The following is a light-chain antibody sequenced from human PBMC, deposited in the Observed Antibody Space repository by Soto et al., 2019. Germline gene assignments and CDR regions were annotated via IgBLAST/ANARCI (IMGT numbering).Light chain of an antibody. V-gene: IGKV1-8*01. J-gene: IGKJ5*01. Sequence: AIRMTQSPSSLSASTGDRVTITCRASQGISSYLAWYQQKPGKAPKLLIYAASTLQSGVPSRFSGSGSGTDFTLTIRCLQSEEFATYYCQQYYSYPLTFGQGTRLEIK. CDR2: AAS. CDR1: QGISSY. CDR3: QQYYSYPLT.